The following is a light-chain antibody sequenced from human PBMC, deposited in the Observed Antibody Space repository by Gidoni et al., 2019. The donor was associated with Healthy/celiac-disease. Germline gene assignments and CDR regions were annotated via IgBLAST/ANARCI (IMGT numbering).Light chain of an antibody. J-gene: IGKJ1*01. CDR3: MQALQTPRT. V-gene: IGKV2-28*01. Sequence: DIVMTQSPLSLPVTPGEPASISCRSSQGLLHSNGYNYLDWYLQKPGQSPQLLIYLGSNRASGVPDRFSGSGSGTDFTLKISRVEAEDVGVYYCMQALQTPRTFGQXTKVEIK. CDR1: QGLLHSNGYNY. CDR2: LGS.